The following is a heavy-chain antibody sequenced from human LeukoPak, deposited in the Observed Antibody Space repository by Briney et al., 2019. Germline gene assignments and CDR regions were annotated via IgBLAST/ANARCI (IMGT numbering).Heavy chain of an antibody. CDR2: IKQDGSEK. Sequence: GGSLRLSCTASGFAFSSYWMSWVRQAPGKGLEWVANIKQDGSEKYYVDSVKGRFTVSRDNAKNSLYLQMNSLRDEDTAVYYCAKDGDNDSIPPFDYWGQGILVTVSS. J-gene: IGHJ4*02. D-gene: IGHD7-27*01. CDR3: AKDGDNDSIPPFDY. CDR1: GFAFSSYW. V-gene: IGHV3-7*03.